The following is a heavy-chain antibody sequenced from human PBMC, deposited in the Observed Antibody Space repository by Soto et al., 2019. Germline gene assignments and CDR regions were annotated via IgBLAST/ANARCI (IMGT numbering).Heavy chain of an antibody. CDR2: IYPGDSDT. CDR3: ARRHSVTPGYYYYGMDV. V-gene: IGHV5-51*01. J-gene: IGHJ6*02. D-gene: IGHD4-17*01. CDR1: GYSFTSYW. Sequence: GESLKISCKGSGYSFTSYWIGWVRQMPGKGLEWMGIIYPGDSDTRYSPSFQGQVTISADKSISTAYLQWSSLKASDTAMYYCARRHSVTPGYYYYGMDVWGQGTTVTVSS.